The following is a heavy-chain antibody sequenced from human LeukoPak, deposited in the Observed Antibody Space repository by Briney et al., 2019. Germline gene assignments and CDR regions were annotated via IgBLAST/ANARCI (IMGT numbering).Heavy chain of an antibody. V-gene: IGHV1-2*02. Sequence: ASVKVSCRASGYTFTSYYMHWVRQAPGQGLEWMGWINPNSGGTNYAQKFQGRVTMTRDTSISTAYTELSRLRSDDTAVYYCARDLRVGATSDYWGQGTLVTVSS. CDR2: INPNSGGT. D-gene: IGHD1-26*01. J-gene: IGHJ4*02. CDR3: ARDLRVGATSDY. CDR1: GYTFTSYY.